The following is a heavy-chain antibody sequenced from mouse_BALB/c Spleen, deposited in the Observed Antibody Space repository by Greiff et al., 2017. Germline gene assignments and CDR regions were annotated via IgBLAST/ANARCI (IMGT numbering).Heavy chain of an antibody. V-gene: IGHV5-17*02. Sequence: EVKLEESGGGLVQPGGSRKLSCAASGFTFSSFGMHWVRQAPEKGLEWVAYISSGSSTIYYADTVKGRFTISRDNPKNTLFLQMTSLRSEDTAMYYCARDYYGYDYAMDYWGQGTSVTVSS. CDR2: ISSGSSTI. D-gene: IGHD1-2*01. J-gene: IGHJ4*01. CDR3: ARDYYGYDYAMDY. CDR1: GFTFSSFG.